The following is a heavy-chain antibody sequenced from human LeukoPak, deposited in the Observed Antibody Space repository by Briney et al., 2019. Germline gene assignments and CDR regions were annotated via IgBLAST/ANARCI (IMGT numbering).Heavy chain of an antibody. V-gene: IGHV3-30*02. D-gene: IGHD5-24*01. Sequence: GGSLRLSCAASGFTFSSYWMSWVRQAPGKGLEWVAFIRYDGSNKYYADSVKGRFTISRDNSKNTLYLQMNSLRAEDTAVYYCAKVARWLYNFFDYWGQGTLVTVSS. CDR2: IRYDGSNK. CDR1: GFTFSSYW. CDR3: AKVARWLYNFFDY. J-gene: IGHJ4*02.